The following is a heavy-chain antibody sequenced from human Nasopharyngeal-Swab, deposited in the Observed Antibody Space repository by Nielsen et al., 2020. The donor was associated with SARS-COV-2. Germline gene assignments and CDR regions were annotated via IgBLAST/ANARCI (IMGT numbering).Heavy chain of an antibody. D-gene: IGHD6-13*01. J-gene: IGHJ4*02. V-gene: IGHV2-70*11. Sequence: SGPTLVKPTQTLTLTCTFSGFSLSTSGMCVSWIRQPPGKALEWLARIDWDDDKYYSTSLKTRLTISKDTSKNQVVLTMTNMDPVDTATYYCARALAAAGSFPLDYWGQGTLVTVSS. CDR1: GFSLSTSGMC. CDR3: ARALAAAGSFPLDY. CDR2: IDWDDDK.